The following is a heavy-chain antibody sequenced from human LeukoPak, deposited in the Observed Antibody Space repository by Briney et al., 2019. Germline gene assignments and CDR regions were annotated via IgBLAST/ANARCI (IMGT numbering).Heavy chain of an antibody. CDR2: IYSGGST. Sequence: GGSLRLSCAASGFTVSSNYMSWVRQAPGKGLEWVSVIYSGGSTYYADSVKGRFTISRDNSKNTLYLQMNSLRAEDTAVYYCAGDYPRVGATTPYFDYWGQGTLVTVSS. D-gene: IGHD1-26*01. V-gene: IGHV3-66*01. CDR1: GFTVSSNY. J-gene: IGHJ4*02. CDR3: AGDYPRVGATTPYFDY.